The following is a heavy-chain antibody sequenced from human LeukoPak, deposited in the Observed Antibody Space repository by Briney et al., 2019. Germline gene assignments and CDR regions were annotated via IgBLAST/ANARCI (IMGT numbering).Heavy chain of an antibody. J-gene: IGHJ4*02. CDR3: AKVRGYSYGPTDY. V-gene: IGHV3-23*01. CDR2: ISGSGGST. D-gene: IGHD5-18*01. CDR1: GFTFSSYA. Sequence: GGSLRLSCAASGFTFSSYAMGWVRQAPGKGLEWVSAISGSGGSTYYADSVKGRFTISRDNSKNTLYLQMNSLRAEDTAVYYCAKVRGYSYGPTDYWGQGTLVTVSS.